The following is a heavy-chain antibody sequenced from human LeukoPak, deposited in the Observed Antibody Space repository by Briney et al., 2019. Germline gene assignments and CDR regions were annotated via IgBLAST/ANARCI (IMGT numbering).Heavy chain of an antibody. Sequence: GGSLRLSCAASGFTFSSYAMSWVRQAPGKGLEWVSAISGSGGSTYYADFVKGRFTISRDNSKNTLYLQMNSLRAEDTAVYYCAKVRSGSASSYYYYGMDVWGQGTTVTVSS. J-gene: IGHJ6*02. CDR3: AKVRSGSASSYYYYGMDV. CDR1: GFTFSSYA. CDR2: ISGSGGST. V-gene: IGHV3-23*01. D-gene: IGHD6-25*01.